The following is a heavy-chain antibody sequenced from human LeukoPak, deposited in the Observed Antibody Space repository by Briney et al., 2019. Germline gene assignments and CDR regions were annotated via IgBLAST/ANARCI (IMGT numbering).Heavy chain of an antibody. CDR1: SGSISSYY. CDR2: IYYSGST. CDR3: ARARRRDAFDI. Sequence: PSETLSLTCTVSSGSISSYYWSWIRQPPGKGLEWIGYIYYSGSTNYNPSLKSRVTISVDTSKNQFSLKLSSVTAADTAVYYCARARRRDAFDIWGQGTMVTVSS. J-gene: IGHJ3*02. V-gene: IGHV4-59*01.